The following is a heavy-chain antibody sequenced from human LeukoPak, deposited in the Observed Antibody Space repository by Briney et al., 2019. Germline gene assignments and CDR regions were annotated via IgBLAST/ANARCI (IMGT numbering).Heavy chain of an antibody. J-gene: IGHJ4*02. CDR1: GYTFTSYG. CDR3: ARVVVVPAASSFDY. V-gene: IGHV1-18*04. Sequence: ASVKVSCKASGYTFTSYGISWVRQAPGQGLEWMGWISAYNGNTNYAQKLQGRVTMTTDTSTSTAYMELRSLRSDDTAMYYCARVVVVPAASSFDYWGQGTLVTVSS. CDR2: ISAYNGNT. D-gene: IGHD2-2*01.